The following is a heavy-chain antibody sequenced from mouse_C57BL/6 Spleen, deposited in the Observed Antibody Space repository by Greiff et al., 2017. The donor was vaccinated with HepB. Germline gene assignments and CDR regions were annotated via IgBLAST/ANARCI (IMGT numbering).Heavy chain of an antibody. CDR2: ISGGGGNT. CDR3: ARGVLYYSNFLYYAMDY. J-gene: IGHJ4*01. CDR1: GFTFSSYT. V-gene: IGHV5-9*01. Sequence: EVQLVESGGGLVKPGGSLKLSCAASGFTFSSYTMSWVRQTPEKRLEWVATISGGGGNTYYPDSVKGRFTISRDNAKNTLYLQMSSLRSEDTALYYCARGVLYYSNFLYYAMDYWGQGTSVTVSS. D-gene: IGHD2-5*01.